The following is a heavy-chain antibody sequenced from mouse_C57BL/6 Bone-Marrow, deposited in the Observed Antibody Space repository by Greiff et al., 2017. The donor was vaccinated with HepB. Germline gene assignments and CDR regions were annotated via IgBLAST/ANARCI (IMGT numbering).Heavy chain of an antibody. CDR2: IDPSDSYT. J-gene: IGHJ3*01. V-gene: IGHV1-69*01. D-gene: IGHD2-3*01. CDR3: ARYDGYYSWFAY. CDR1: GYTFTGYW. Sequence: QVQLQQSGAELMKPGASVKLSCKATGYTFTGYWMHWVKQRPGQGLEWIGEIDPSDSYTNYNQKFKGKSTLTVDKSSSTAYMQLSSLTSEDSAVYYCARYDGYYSWFAYWGQGTLVTVSA.